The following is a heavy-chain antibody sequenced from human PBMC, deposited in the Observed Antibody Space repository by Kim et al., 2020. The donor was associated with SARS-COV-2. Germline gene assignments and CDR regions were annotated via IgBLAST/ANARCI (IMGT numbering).Heavy chain of an antibody. Sequence: GGSLRLSCAASGFTFDDYAMHWVRQAPGKGLEWVSGISWNSGSIGYADSVKGRFTISRDNAKNSLYLQMNSLRAEDTALYYCARGGLARRPRTYFDYWGQGTLVTVSS. J-gene: IGHJ4*02. CDR1: GFTFDDYA. CDR2: ISWNSGSI. V-gene: IGHV3-9*01. D-gene: IGHD3-16*01. CDR3: ARGGLARRPRTYFDY.